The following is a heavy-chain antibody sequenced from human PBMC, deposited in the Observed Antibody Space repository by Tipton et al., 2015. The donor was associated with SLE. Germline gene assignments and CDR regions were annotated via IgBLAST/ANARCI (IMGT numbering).Heavy chain of an antibody. D-gene: IGHD2-8*02. CDR2: IYHSGYSST. Sequence: TLSLTCSVPGASIRSQYWGWIRQPPGKGLEWIGYIYHSGYSSTNYNPSLKSRVTLSVDTSKNQCFLKLNSVTAADTAVYYCARRGVVSRFDPWGQGTLVTVSS. V-gene: IGHV4-59*08. J-gene: IGHJ5*02. CDR3: ARRGVVSRFDP. CDR1: GASIRSQY.